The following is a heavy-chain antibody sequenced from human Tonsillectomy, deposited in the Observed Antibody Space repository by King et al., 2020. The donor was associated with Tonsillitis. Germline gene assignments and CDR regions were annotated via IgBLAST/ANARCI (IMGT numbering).Heavy chain of an antibody. CDR2: ISGSGGST. V-gene: IGHV3-23*04. D-gene: IGHD1-7*01. CDR1: GFTFSSYA. J-gene: IGHJ6*02. CDR3: ANLPFSPNWNFYYYYGMDV. Sequence: VQLVESGGGLVQPGGSLRLSCAASGFTFSSYAMSWVRQAPGKGLEWGSAISGSGGSTYYADSVKGRFTISRDNSKNTLYLQMNSLRAEDTAVYYCANLPFSPNWNFYYYYGMDVWGQGTTVTVSS.